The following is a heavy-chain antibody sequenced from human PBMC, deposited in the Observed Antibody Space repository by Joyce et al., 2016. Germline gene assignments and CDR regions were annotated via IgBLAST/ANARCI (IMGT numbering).Heavy chain of an antibody. CDR1: GFSVITNY. Sequence: DGPLVESVGGLVHPGGSLRLSCPASGFSVITNYINRVRQAPGKGLEWGSVTQTDGSTYYADSMKGRFTVSRHQSRNRVYLQLNDLRTDDTAVYYCARRPLLFHAFDVWGQGTMVIVSS. J-gene: IGHJ3*01. CDR2: TQTDGST. V-gene: IGHV3-53*04. D-gene: IGHD2-15*01. CDR3: ARRPLLFHAFDV.